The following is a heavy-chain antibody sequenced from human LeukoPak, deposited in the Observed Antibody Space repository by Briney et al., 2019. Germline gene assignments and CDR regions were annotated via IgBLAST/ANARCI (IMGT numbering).Heavy chain of an antibody. D-gene: IGHD1-26*01. CDR1: GYTFTSYG. CDR2: ISAYNGNT. CDR3: ARWGSGSYYGMIDY. J-gene: IGHJ4*02. V-gene: IGHV1-18*01. Sequence: ASVKVSCKASGYTFTSYGISWVRQAPGQGLEWMGWISAYNGNTNYAQRLQGRVTMTTDTSTSTAYMELRSLRSDDTAVYYCARWGSGSYYGMIDYWGQGTLVTVSS.